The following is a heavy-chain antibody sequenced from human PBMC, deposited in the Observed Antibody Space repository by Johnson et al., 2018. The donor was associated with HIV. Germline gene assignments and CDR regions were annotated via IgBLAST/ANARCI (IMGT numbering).Heavy chain of an antibody. CDR1: GFTFSSYA. Sequence: QVQLVESGGGLVQPGGSLRLSCAASGFTFSSYAMHWVRQAPGKGLEYVSAISSNGGSTYDGTNKYYADSVKGRFTLSRDNSKNTLDLQMNSLTIEDTAVFYCAKTRMGGILDAFDLWGQGTMVIVS. J-gene: IGHJ3*01. V-gene: IGHV3-64*04. D-gene: IGHD3-10*01. CDR2: ISSNGGST. CDR3: AKTRMGGILDAFDL.